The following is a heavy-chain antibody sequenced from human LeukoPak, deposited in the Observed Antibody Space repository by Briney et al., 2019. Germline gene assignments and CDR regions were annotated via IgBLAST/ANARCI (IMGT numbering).Heavy chain of an antibody. CDR3: ARHSSGSLSTTFDY. CDR2: IYPGNSDT. J-gene: IGHJ4*02. CDR1: GYSFTNYW. D-gene: IGHD1-26*01. Sequence: GESLKISCQASGYSFTNYWIGWVRQMPGKGLEWMGIIYPGNSDTRYSPSFRGQVTISVDKSISTAYLQWTTLKASDTAMYYCARHSSGSLSTTFDYWGQGTLVTVSS. V-gene: IGHV5-51*01.